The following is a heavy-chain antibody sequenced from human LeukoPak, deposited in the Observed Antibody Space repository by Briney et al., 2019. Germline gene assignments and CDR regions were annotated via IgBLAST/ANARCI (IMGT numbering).Heavy chain of an antibody. Sequence: ASVEVSCKASGGTFSSYAISWVRQAPGQGLGWMGGIIPIFGTANYAQKFQGRVTITADESTSTAYMELSSLRSEDTAVYYCARGLYGSGSYYSIYYYYYMDVWGKGTTVTISS. CDR3: ARGLYGSGSYYSIYYYYYMDV. CDR2: IIPIFGTA. V-gene: IGHV1-69*13. CDR1: GGTFSSYA. J-gene: IGHJ6*03. D-gene: IGHD3-10*01.